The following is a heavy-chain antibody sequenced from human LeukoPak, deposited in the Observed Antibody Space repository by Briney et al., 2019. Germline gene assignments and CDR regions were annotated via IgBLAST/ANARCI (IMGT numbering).Heavy chain of an antibody. CDR2: IRSDGTI. J-gene: IGHJ4*02. D-gene: IGHD1-7*01. CDR3: ARESPGARLELRWRQLTYFDY. Sequence: GGSLRLSCEASGFTSFDFPMTWVRQAPGKGLEWVSHIRSDGTITYADSVKGRFTISRDNAKNSLYLQMNSLRAEDTAVYYCARESPGARLELRWRQLTYFDYWGQGTLVTVSS. CDR1: GFTSFDFP. V-gene: IGHV3-48*04.